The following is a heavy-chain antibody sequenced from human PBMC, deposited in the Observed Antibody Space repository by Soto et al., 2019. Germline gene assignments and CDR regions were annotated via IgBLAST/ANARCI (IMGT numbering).Heavy chain of an antibody. D-gene: IGHD3-22*01. Sequence: GGSLRLSCAASGFTFSSYWMHWVRQAPGKGLVWVSRINSDGSSTSYADSVKGRFTTSRDNAKNTLYLQMNSLRAEDTAVYYCARPVKYYYDSSDGAFDIWGQGTMVTVSS. V-gene: IGHV3-74*01. CDR2: INSDGSST. J-gene: IGHJ3*02. CDR1: GFTFSSYW. CDR3: ARPVKYYYDSSDGAFDI.